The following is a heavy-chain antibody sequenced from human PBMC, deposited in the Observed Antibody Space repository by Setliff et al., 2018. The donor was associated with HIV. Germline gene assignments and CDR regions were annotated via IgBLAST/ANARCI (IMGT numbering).Heavy chain of an antibody. Sequence: ETLSLTCTVSGGSISSSSYYWGCIRQPPGMGLEWIGSIYHSGSTYNNPSLKSRVTISVDTSKNQFSLKLTSVTAADTAVYYCARTLRAAAMGYFDYWGQGTLVTVSS. CDR1: GGSISSSSYY. CDR2: IYHSGST. CDR3: ARTLRAAAMGYFDY. V-gene: IGHV4-39*07. J-gene: IGHJ4*02. D-gene: IGHD5-18*01.